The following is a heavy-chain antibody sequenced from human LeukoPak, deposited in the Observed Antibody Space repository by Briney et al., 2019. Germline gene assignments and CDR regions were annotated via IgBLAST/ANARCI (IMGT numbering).Heavy chain of an antibody. J-gene: IGHJ5*02. CDR1: GGSFSGYY. CDR2: INHSGST. D-gene: IGHD3-10*01. Sequence: SETLSLTCAAYGGSFSGYYWSWIRQPPGKGLEWIGEINHSGSTNYNPSLKSRVTISVDTSKNQFSLKLSSVTAADTAVYYCARSLYGSGSYYNWFDPWGQGTLVTVSS. V-gene: IGHV4-34*01. CDR3: ARSLYGSGSYYNWFDP.